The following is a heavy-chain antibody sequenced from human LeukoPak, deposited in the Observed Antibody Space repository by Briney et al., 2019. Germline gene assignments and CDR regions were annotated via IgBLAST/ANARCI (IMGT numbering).Heavy chain of an antibody. V-gene: IGHV3-21*01. D-gene: IGHD3-10*01. J-gene: IGHJ4*02. CDR2: ISSSSSYI. CDR1: GFTFSSYS. CDR3: ARGYAHSGDTLGY. Sequence: GGSLRLSCAASGFTFSSYSMTWVRQAPGKGLEWVSSISSSSSYIYYADSVKGRSTISRDNAKNSLYLQMNSLRAEDTAVYYCARGYAHSGDTLGYWGQGTLVTVSS.